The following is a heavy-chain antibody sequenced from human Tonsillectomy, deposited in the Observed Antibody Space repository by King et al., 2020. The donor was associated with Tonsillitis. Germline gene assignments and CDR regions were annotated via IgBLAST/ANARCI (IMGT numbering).Heavy chain of an antibody. D-gene: IGHD1-1*01. CDR1: GFTFSSYG. V-gene: IGHV3-30*02. Sequence: VQLVESGGGVVQPGGSLRLSCAASGFTFSSYGMHWVRQAPGKGLEWVALIRYDGSNKYYADSVKGRFNISRDDSKNTLYLQMNSLRAEDTAVYYCAKDLHSNNGRASIGGGMDVWGQGTTVTVSS. CDR3: AKDLHSNNGRASIGGGMDV. CDR2: IRYDGSNK. J-gene: IGHJ6*02.